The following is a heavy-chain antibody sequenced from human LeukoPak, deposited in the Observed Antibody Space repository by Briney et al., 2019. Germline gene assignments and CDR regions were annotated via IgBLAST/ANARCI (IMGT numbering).Heavy chain of an antibody. V-gene: IGHV3-48*02. Sequence: PGGSLRLSCAASGFTFSSYSMNWVRQAPGKGLEWVSYISSSSSTIYYADSVKGRFTISRDNAKNSLYLQMNSLRDEDTAVYYCARVFYDSSGYRPCDYWGQGTPVTVSS. CDR3: ARVFYDSSGYRPCDY. D-gene: IGHD3-22*01. CDR2: ISSSSSTI. J-gene: IGHJ4*02. CDR1: GFTFSSYS.